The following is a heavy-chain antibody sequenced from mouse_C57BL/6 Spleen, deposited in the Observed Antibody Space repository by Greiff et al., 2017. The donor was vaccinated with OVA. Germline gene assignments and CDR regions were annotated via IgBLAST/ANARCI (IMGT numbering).Heavy chain of an antibody. J-gene: IGHJ2*01. D-gene: IGHD2-5*01. CDR2: IYPGDGDT. V-gene: IGHV1-82*01. CDR3: ARKEAYYSNYAFDY. Sequence: QVQLQQSGPELVKPGASVKISCKASGYAFSSSWMNWVKQRPGKGLEWIGRIYPGDGDTNYNGKFKGKATLTADKSSSTAYRQLSSLTSEDSAVYFVARKEAYYSNYAFDYWGQGTTLTVSS. CDR1: GYAFSSSW.